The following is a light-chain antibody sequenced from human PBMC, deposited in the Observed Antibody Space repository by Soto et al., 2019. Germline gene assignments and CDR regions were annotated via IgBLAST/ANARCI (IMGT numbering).Light chain of an antibody. J-gene: IGKJ3*01. CDR1: QSVSSS. CDR2: GAS. CDR3: QQFGYSLFT. V-gene: IGKV3-15*01. Sequence: EIVMTQSPATLSVSPGERATLSCRASQSVSSSLAWYQQKPGQAPRLLIFGASTRATGIPARFSGSGSGTEFTLTINRLEPEDFAVYYCQQFGYSLFTFGPGTKVDIK.